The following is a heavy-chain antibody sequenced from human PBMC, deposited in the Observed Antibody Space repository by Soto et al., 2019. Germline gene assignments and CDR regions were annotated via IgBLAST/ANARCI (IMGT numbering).Heavy chain of an antibody. CDR3: AGVASFRGMEV. CDR2: TYYRSKWYN. CDR1: GHSVSRNRAA. Sequence: SPTLSLTCVISGHSVSRNRAAWIWIRQSPSRGLEWLGRTYYRSKWYNDYSGSVKGRLTINPDTSKNQFSLHLDSVIPDATAVYYCAGVASFRGMEVWGQGTPVTASS. D-gene: IGHD2-21*01. V-gene: IGHV6-1*01. J-gene: IGHJ6*02.